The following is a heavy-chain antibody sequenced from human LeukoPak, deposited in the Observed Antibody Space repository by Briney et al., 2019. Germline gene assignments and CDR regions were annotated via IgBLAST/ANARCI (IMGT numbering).Heavy chain of an antibody. CDR1: GGTFSSYA. CDR3: AREDIVLMVYGSYFDY. Sequence: SVKVSCKASGGTFSSYAISWVRQAPGQGLEWMGRIIPIFGTANYAQKFQGRVTITTDESTSTAYMELSSLRSEVTTVYYCAREDIVLMVYGSYFDYWGQGTLVTVSS. V-gene: IGHV1-69*05. D-gene: IGHD2-8*01. CDR2: IIPIFGTA. J-gene: IGHJ4*02.